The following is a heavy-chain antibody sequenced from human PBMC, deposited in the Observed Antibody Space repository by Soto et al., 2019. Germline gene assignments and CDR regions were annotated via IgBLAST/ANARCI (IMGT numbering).Heavy chain of an antibody. V-gene: IGHV4-31*03. Sequence: SETLSLTCTVSGCSISSGGYYWSWIRQHPGKGLEWIGYTYYSGSTYYNPSLKSRVTISVDTSKNQFSLKLSSVTAADTVVYYCARGIRYFDWLLPNWFDPWGQGTLVTVSS. J-gene: IGHJ5*02. CDR2: TYYSGST. D-gene: IGHD3-9*01. CDR3: ARGIRYFDWLLPNWFDP. CDR1: GCSISSGGYY.